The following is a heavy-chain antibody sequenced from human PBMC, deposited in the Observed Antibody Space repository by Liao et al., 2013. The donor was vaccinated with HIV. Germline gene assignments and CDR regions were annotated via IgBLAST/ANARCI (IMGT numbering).Heavy chain of an antibody. D-gene: IGHD4-11*01. J-gene: IGHJ4*02. CDR3: ARASSDYSHIDH. CDR1: GGSISSGSYY. Sequence: QLQLQESGPGLVKPSQTLSLTCTVSGGSISSGSYYWSWIRQPAGKGLEWIGRIYTSGSTNYNPSLKSRVTISVDTPENQVSLKVNSVTAADTAVYYCARASSDYSHIDHWGQGALVTVSS. V-gene: IGHV4-61*02. CDR2: IYTSGST.